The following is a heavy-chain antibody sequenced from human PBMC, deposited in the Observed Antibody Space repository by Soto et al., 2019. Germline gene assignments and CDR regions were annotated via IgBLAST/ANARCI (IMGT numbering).Heavy chain of an antibody. CDR1: RGSISSSSYN. J-gene: IGHJ6*02. D-gene: IGHD3-3*01. CDR3: ARGRRFSGLDV. CDR2: VFDSGST. V-gene: IGHV4-39*02. Sequence: SETLSLTCIVSRGSISSSSYNWAWIRQPPGKGLEWIGSVFDSGSTHYHPSLKSRGTISADTSKNHFYLKLSSVTAADTGVYYCARGRRFSGLDVWGQGTTVTVSS.